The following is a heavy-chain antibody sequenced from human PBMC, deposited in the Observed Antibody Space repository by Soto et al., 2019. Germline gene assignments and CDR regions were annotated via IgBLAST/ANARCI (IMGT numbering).Heavy chain of an antibody. J-gene: IGHJ4*02. CDR2: IXRXRXXI. V-gene: IGHV3-21*01. CDR3: ARDFRHSSGWFDY. D-gene: IGHD6-19*01. Sequence: LXXXXSIXRXRXXIYYADSVKGRFTISRENAKNSLYLQMNSLRAEDTAVYYCARDFRHSSGWFDYWGQGTLVTVSS.